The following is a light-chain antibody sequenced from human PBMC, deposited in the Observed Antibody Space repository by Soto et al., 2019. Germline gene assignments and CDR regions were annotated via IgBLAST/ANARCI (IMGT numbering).Light chain of an antibody. Sequence: DIQMTQSPSSLSASVGDRVTITCQASQDISNYLNWYQQKPGKAPKLLIYDASNLETGVPSRFSGSGSGTDFTFTINSLQPEDIATYYCQQYDNLPPYTFGQGTKVDIK. CDR3: QQYDNLPPYT. J-gene: IGKJ2*01. V-gene: IGKV1-33*01. CDR2: DAS. CDR1: QDISNY.